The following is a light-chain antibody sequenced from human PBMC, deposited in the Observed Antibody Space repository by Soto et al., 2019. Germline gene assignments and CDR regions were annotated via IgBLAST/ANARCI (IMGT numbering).Light chain of an antibody. Sequence: EIVLTQSPGTLSLSPGERATLSCRASQSVSNNYLAWYQQKPGQAPRLLIYGASNRATGIPDRFSGSGSGTDFTLTISRLEPEDFAVYYCQQFNVYPYTFGRGTKLEIK. V-gene: IGKV3-20*01. J-gene: IGKJ2*01. CDR3: QQFNVYPYT. CDR1: QSVSNNY. CDR2: GAS.